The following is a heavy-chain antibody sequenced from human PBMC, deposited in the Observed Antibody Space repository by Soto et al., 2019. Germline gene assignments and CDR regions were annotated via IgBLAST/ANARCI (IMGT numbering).Heavy chain of an antibody. J-gene: IGHJ6*02. D-gene: IGHD6-13*01. V-gene: IGHV1-3*03. CDR3: ARGGALAAAGGHYYYYGMDV. Sequence: ASAKVSCKASGYTFTSYSMPWVRQSPVQSLAWLGWINAGNGNTKYSQEFPGRVTITRDTSASTAYMELSSLRSEDMAVYYCARGGALAAAGGHYYYYGMDVWGQGTTVTVSS. CDR1: GYTFTSYS. CDR2: INAGNGNT.